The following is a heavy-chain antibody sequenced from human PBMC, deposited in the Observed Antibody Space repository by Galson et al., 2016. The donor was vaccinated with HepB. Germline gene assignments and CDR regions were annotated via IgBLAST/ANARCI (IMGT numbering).Heavy chain of an antibody. CDR3: ARDNSGSYLDS. D-gene: IGHD1-26*01. CDR2: IQSSGST. V-gene: IGHV4-61*01. Sequence: ETLSLTCTVFGGSLIGGSYYWRWIRQPPGKGLEWIGYIQSSGSTNSKPPLKSRVTMSLDMSKNQFSLRLSSVTVADTAVYYCARDNSGSYLDSWGQGTLITVSS. CDR1: GGSLIGGSYY. J-gene: IGHJ4*02.